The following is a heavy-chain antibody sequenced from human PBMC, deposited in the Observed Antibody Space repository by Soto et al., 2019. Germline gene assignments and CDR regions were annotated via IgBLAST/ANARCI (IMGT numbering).Heavy chain of an antibody. CDR2: ISAYNGNT. CDR3: ARAFGSDSSGPGWFDP. CDR1: GYTFTSYG. J-gene: IGHJ5*02. D-gene: IGHD3-22*01. V-gene: IGHV1-18*01. Sequence: ASVKVSCKASGYTFTSYGISWVRQAPGQGLEWMGWISAYNGNTNYAQKLQGRVTMTTDTSTSTAYMELRSLRSDDTAVYYCARAFGSDSSGPGWFDPWGQGTLVTVSS.